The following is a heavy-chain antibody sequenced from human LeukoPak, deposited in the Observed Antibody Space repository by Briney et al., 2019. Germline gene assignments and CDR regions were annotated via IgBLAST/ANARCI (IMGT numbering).Heavy chain of an antibody. J-gene: IGHJ4*02. CDR1: GFTVSSNY. Sequence: PGGSLRLSCAASGFTVSSNYMSWVRQAPGKGLEWVSVIYSGGRTYYADSVKGRFTISRDNSKNTLYLQMNSLRAEDTAVYYCASTFYGDSPPYWGQGTLVTVSS. V-gene: IGHV3-66*01. CDR3: ASTFYGDSPPY. D-gene: IGHD4-17*01. CDR2: IYSGGRT.